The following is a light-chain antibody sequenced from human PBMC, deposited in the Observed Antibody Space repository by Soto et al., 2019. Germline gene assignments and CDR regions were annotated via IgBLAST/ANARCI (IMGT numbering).Light chain of an antibody. J-gene: IGLJ1*01. CDR3: SSYTTSNTRQIV. CDR2: DVS. Sequence: QSALTQPASVSGSPGQSITISCTGTSSDVGGYNSVSWYQHHPGKAPKLIIYDVSNRPSGVSIRFSGSKSDNTASLTISGLQPEDEADYHCSSYTTSNTRQIVVGTGTKVTVL. CDR1: SSDVGGYNS. V-gene: IGLV2-14*03.